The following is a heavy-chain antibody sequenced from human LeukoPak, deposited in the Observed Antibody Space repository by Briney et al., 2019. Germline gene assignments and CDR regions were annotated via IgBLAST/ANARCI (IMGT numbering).Heavy chain of an antibody. CDR2: INIAGRST. Sequence: GGSLRLSCAASGFTFSSYWMHWVRQAPGKGLVWASRINIAGRSTNYADSVKGRFTISRDNAKNTLYLQMNSLRAEDTAVYYCESLYSSSSFGDYWGQGTLVTVSS. D-gene: IGHD6-6*01. J-gene: IGHJ4*02. CDR1: GFTFSSYW. CDR3: ESLYSSSSFGDY. V-gene: IGHV3-74*01.